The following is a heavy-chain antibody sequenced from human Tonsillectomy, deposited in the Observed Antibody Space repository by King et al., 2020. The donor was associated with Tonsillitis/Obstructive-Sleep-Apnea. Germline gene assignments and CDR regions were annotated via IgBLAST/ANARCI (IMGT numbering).Heavy chain of an antibody. J-gene: IGHJ6*02. CDR3: ARDPDGEYLVDYYYGMDV. V-gene: IGHV1-46*01. Sequence: HVQLVESGAEVKKPGASVKVSCKASGYTFTSYYMHWVRQAPGQGLEWMGIINPSGGSTSYAQKFQGRVTMTRDTSTSTVYMELSSLRSEDTAVYYCARDPDGEYLVDYYYGMDVWGQGTTVTVSS. CDR1: GYTFTSYY. CDR2: INPSGGST. D-gene: IGHD4-17*01.